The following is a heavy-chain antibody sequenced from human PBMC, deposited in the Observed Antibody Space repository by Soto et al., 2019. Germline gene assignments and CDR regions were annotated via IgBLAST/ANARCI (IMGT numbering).Heavy chain of an antibody. CDR2: ISFSSNHI. Sequence: EVPLVESGGALVQPGGSLRLSCAASGFSISNYSMNWIRQAPGKGLEWVSYISFSSNHIFYADSVKGRFTISRDNANNSLYLQMNSLRDEDTAVYYCAKTRYDSGGYAFDIWGQGTMVTVSS. D-gene: IGHD3-22*01. CDR3: AKTRYDSGGYAFDI. J-gene: IGHJ3*02. CDR1: GFSISNYS. V-gene: IGHV3-48*02.